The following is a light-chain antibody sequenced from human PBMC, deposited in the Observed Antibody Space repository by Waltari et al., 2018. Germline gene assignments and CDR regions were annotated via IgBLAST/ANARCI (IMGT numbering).Light chain of an antibody. CDR1: ISDVGAYKY. CDR3: SSYTRSSTWV. CDR2: EAT. J-gene: IGLJ2*01. Sequence: QSALTQPASVSGSPGQSITISCTGTISDVGAYKYVSWYQHHPGKAPKLRIYEATNRPPGISNRFSGSKAGNTGSLTISGLQAEDEADYYCSSYTRSSTWVFGGGTKLTVL. V-gene: IGLV2-14*01.